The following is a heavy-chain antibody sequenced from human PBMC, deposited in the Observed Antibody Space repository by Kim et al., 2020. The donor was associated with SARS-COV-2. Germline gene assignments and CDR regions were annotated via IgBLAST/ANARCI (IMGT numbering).Heavy chain of an antibody. V-gene: IGHV3-23*01. CDR3: AVGDDYGGNNWFDP. Sequence: GGSLRLSCAASGFTFSSYAMSWVRQAPGKGLEWVSAISGSGGSTYYADSVKGRFTISRDNSKNTLYLQMNSLRAEDTALYYCAVGDDYGGNNWFDPWGQGTLVTVSS. CDR1: GFTFSSYA. J-gene: IGHJ5*02. D-gene: IGHD4-17*01. CDR2: ISGSGGST.